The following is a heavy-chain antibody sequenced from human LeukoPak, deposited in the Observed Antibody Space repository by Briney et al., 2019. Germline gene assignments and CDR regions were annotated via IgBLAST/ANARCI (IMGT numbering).Heavy chain of an antibody. V-gene: IGHV4-30-2*01. CDR2: IYHSGSP. CDR3: ARAGRSGYNDY. J-gene: IGHJ4*02. Sequence: PSETLSLPCAVSGGSISRGGYPWSWIRQPPGKGLEWIGYIYHSGSPYCNPSLKSRVTISVDRSQNQFSLKLSSVTAAGTAVYYCARAGRSGYNDYWGQGTLVTVSS. D-gene: IGHD5-24*01. CDR1: GGSISRGGYP.